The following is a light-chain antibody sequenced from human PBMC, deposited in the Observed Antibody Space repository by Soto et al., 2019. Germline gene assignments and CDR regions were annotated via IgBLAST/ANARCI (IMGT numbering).Light chain of an antibody. J-gene: IGKJ1*01. CDR3: QQYNSWLWT. Sequence: EIVMTQSPATLSVSPGEGATLSCRCSQSVSSKLAWYQQKPGQAPRLLIYGASTRPTGIPARFSGSGSGTEFTLIISSLQSEDSAVYYCQQYNSWLWTFGQGTKVDI. V-gene: IGKV3-15*01. CDR1: QSVSSK. CDR2: GAS.